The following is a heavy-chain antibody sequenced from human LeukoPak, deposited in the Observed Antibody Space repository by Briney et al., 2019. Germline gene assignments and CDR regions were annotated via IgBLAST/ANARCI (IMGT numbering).Heavy chain of an antibody. CDR2: ITNDGSST. J-gene: IGHJ4*02. CDR3: ATQQGGNRAY. D-gene: IGHD1-14*01. V-gene: IGHV3-74*01. Sequence: GGSLRLSCAASGLTFSSHWMHWVRQAPGKGLVWVSRITNDGSSTTYADSVKGRFTISRDNAKNMLYLQVNSLRAEDTSVYYCATQQGGNRAYWGQGTLVTVSS. CDR1: GLTFSSHW.